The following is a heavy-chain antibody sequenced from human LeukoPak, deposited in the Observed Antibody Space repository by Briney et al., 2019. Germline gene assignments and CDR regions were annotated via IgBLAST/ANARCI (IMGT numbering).Heavy chain of an antibody. CDR2: VYSDGNT. CDR3: ASSTWDD. Sequence: GGSLRLSCAASGFTFSDYYMSWIRQAPGKGLEWVSVVYSDGNTYYGDSVKGRFTISRDNSKNTVYLQMNSLRAEDTAVYYCASSTWDDWGQGTLVTVSS. CDR1: GFTFSDYY. J-gene: IGHJ4*02. V-gene: IGHV3-66*01. D-gene: IGHD6-13*01.